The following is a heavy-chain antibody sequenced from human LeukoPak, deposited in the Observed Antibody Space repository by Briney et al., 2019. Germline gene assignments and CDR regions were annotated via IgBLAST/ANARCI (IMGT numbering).Heavy chain of an antibody. CDR1: GFTFSSYA. J-gene: IGHJ4*02. V-gene: IGHV3-11*01. D-gene: IGHD5-24*01. CDR3: AREGWLQPQYYFDY. Sequence: GGSLRLSCAASGFTFSSYAMSWIRQAPGKGLEWILYISSGGSTIYYTDSVKGRFTISRDDAKNSLYLHMNNLRAEDTAVYYCAREGWLQPQYYFDYWGQGTLVTVSS. CDR2: ISSGGSTI.